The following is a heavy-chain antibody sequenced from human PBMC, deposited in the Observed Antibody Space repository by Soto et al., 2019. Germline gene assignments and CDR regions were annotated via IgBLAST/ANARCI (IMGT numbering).Heavy chain of an antibody. CDR3: ARDLNTMVRGGRKGYYYGMDV. J-gene: IGHJ6*02. D-gene: IGHD3-10*01. V-gene: IGHV4-59*01. CDR2: IYYSGST. CDR1: GGSISSYY. Sequence: SETLSLTCTVSGGSISSYYWSWIRQPPGKGLEWIGYIYYSGSTNYNPSLKSRVTISVDTSKNQFSLKLSSVTAADTAVYYCARDLNTMVRGGRKGYYYGMDVWGQGTTVTVSS.